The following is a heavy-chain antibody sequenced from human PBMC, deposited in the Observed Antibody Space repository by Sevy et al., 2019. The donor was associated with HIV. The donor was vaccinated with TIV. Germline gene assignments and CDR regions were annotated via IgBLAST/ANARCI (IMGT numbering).Heavy chain of an antibody. Sequence: ASVKVSCKASGYTFTGYYMHWVRQAPGQGLEWMGWINPNSGGTNYAQKFQGRVTMTRETSISTAYMELSRLRSDDTAVYYCARDGVFGSFGAFVIWGQGTMVTVSS. CDR3: ARDGVFGSFGAFVI. CDR2: INPNSGGT. V-gene: IGHV1-2*02. CDR1: GYTFTGYY. D-gene: IGHD1-26*01. J-gene: IGHJ3*02.